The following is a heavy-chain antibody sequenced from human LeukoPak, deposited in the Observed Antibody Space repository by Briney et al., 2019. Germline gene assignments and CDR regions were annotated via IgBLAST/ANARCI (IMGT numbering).Heavy chain of an antibody. D-gene: IGHD4-23*01. V-gene: IGHV4-59*08. CDR1: GGSFSGYY. CDR2: IYYTGST. CDR3: ARSYYGGSQQYYFDY. Sequence: PSETLSLTCAVYGGSFSGYYWSWIRQPPGKGLEWIGYIYYTGSTNYNPSLESRVTISVDTSKNQFSLKLNSVTAADTAVYYCARSYYGGSQQYYFDYWGQGTLVTVSS. J-gene: IGHJ4*02.